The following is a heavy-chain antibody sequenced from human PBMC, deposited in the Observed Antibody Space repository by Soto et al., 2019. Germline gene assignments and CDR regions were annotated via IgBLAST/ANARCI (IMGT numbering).Heavy chain of an antibody. D-gene: IGHD5-12*01. CDR1: GYTFINYH. V-gene: IGHV1-18*01. CDR2: INTYNGMT. CDR3: AKSPRGEMATD. Sequence: QVQLVQSGGEVKKPGASVTVSCKASGYTFINYHITWVRQAPGQGLEWMAWINTYNGMTDYAQRFQGRVTMTRDTSTSTGYMELRNLGSGDTAVYFCAKSPRGEMATDWGQGTLVNVS. J-gene: IGHJ4*02.